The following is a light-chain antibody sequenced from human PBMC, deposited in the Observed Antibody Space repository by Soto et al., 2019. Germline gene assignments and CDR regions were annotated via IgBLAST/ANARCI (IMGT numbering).Light chain of an antibody. CDR3: SSYASSGTPYV. J-gene: IGLJ1*01. CDR2: DIN. V-gene: IGLV2-14*03. Sequence: QSALTQPASVSGSPGQSITISCTGTSSDLGGYNYVSWYQQHPDKAPKLIIYDINNRPSGVSNRFSGSKSGNTASLTISGLQTEDEADYYCSSYASSGTPYVFGAGTKVTVL. CDR1: SSDLGGYNY.